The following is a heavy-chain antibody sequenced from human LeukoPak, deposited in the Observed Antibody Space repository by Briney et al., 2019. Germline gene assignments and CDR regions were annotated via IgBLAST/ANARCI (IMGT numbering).Heavy chain of an antibody. J-gene: IGHJ5*02. Sequence: GESLKISCKGSGDTFTNYWIGWVRQKSGKGLEWMGIIYPVDSDTRYSPSFQGQVTISADKSINTAYLQWSSLKVSDTAMYYCARHNANFDWLLPRWNWFDPWGQGTLVTVSS. V-gene: IGHV5-51*01. D-gene: IGHD3-9*01. CDR3: ARHNANFDWLLPRWNWFDP. CDR2: IYPVDSDT. CDR1: GDTFTNYW.